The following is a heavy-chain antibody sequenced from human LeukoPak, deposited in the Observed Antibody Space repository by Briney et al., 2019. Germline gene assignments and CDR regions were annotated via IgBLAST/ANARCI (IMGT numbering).Heavy chain of an antibody. CDR2: INWNGGST. V-gene: IGHV3-20*04. CDR1: GFTFDDYG. D-gene: IGHD3-22*01. CDR3: ARDGAYYDSSGYYYYFDY. J-gene: IGHJ4*02. Sequence: GGSLRLSCAASGFTFDDYGMSWVRQAPGKGLEWASGINWNGGSTGYADSVKGRFTISRDNAKNSLYLQMNSLRAEDTALYYCARDGAYYDSSGYYYYFDYWGQGTLVTVSS.